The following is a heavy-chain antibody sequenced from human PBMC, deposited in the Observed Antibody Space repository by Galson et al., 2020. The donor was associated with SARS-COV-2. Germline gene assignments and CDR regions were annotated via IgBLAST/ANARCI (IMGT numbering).Heavy chain of an antibody. Sequence: KMSGPTLVKPTETLTLTCTVSGFSLSNARMGVSWIRQPPGKALEWLAHIFSNDEKSYSTSLKSRLTISKDTSKSQVVLTMTNMDPVDTATYYCARIPGDGYNYWYFDLWGRGTLVTVSS. CDR2: IFSNDEK. V-gene: IGHV2-26*01. D-gene: IGHD5-12*01. J-gene: IGHJ2*01. CDR1: GFSLSNARMG. CDR3: ARIPGDGYNYWYFDL.